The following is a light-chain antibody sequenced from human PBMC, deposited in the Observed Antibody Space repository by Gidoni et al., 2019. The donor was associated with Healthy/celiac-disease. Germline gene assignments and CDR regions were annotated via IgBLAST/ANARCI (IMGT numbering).Light chain of an antibody. CDR1: QSVLYSSNNKNY. Sequence: DIVMTQSPDSLAVSLGERATINCKSSQSVLYSSNNKNYLAWYQQKPGQPPKLRIYWASTRESGVPDRFSGSGSGTDFTLTISSLQAEDVAVYYCQQYWTFGQXTKVEIK. CDR2: WAS. CDR3: QQYWT. V-gene: IGKV4-1*01. J-gene: IGKJ1*01.